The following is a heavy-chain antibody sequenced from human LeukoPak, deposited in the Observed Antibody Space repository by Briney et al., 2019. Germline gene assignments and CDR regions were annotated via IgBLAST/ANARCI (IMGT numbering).Heavy chain of an antibody. Sequence: GGSLRLSCAASGFTFSSYSMNWVRQAPGKGLGWVSSISSSSSYIYYADSVKGRFTISRDNAKNSLYLQMNSLRAEDTAVYYCAREDYDFWSGLQGGLDYWGQGTLVTVSS. J-gene: IGHJ4*02. CDR3: AREDYDFWSGLQGGLDY. CDR2: ISSSSSYI. D-gene: IGHD3-3*01. V-gene: IGHV3-21*01. CDR1: GFTFSSYS.